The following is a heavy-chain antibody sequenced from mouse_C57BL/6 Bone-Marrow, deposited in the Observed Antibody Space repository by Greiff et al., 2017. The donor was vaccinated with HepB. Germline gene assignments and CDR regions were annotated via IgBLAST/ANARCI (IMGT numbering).Heavy chain of an antibody. CDR3: ARDYRFAY. J-gene: IGHJ3*01. V-gene: IGHV1-26*01. CDR2: INPNNGGT. CDR1: GYTFTDYY. D-gene: IGHD2-4*01. Sequence: VQLKHSGPELVKPGASVKISCKASGYTFTDYYMNWVKQSHGKSLEWIGDINPNNGGTSYNQKFKGKATLTVDKSSSTAYMELRSLTSEDSAVYYCARDYRFAYWGQGTLVTVSA.